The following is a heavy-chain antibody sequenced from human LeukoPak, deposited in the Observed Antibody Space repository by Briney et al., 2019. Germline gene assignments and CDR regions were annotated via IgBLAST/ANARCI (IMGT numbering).Heavy chain of an antibody. Sequence: GGSLRLSCAASGFTVSSNYMSCVRQAPGKGLEWASVIYSGGSTYYADSVKGRFTISRDTTKNTLYLQMNSLRAEDTAVYYCARDRSDWNYYYYGMDVWGQGTTVTVSS. V-gene: IGHV3-53*01. D-gene: IGHD2-21*02. J-gene: IGHJ6*02. CDR2: IYSGGST. CDR3: ARDRSDWNYYYYGMDV. CDR1: GFTVSSNY.